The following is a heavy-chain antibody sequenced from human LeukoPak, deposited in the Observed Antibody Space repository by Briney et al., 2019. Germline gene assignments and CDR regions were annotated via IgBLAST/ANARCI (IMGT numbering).Heavy chain of an antibody. D-gene: IGHD2-15*01. CDR1: GFTFSSYA. V-gene: IGHV3-23*01. J-gene: IGHJ4*02. CDR3: AKGGGSSCYSPSDY. Sequence: GGSLRLSCGGSGFTFSSYAMSWVRQAPGKGLDWVSAISGSGTDTFYAISVKGRFTLSRDNPKNTLYLQMNSLRGENTAVYYCAKGGGSSCYSPSDYWGQGTLVTVSS. CDR2: ISGSGTDT.